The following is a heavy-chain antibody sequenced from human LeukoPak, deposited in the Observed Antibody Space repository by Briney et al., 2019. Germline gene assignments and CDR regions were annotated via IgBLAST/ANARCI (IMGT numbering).Heavy chain of an antibody. CDR1: GFTFRSYW. CDR2: SNSDGSST. CDR3: AREDFNDYYFDY. D-gene: IGHD2-21*02. Sequence: PGGSLRPSCAATGFTFRSYWMHWVRQAPGKGLVWVSRSNSDGSSTTYADSVKGRFTVSRDNAKNTLYLQMNSLRAEDTAVYYCAREDFNDYYFDYWGQGTLVTVSS. J-gene: IGHJ4*02. V-gene: IGHV3-74*01.